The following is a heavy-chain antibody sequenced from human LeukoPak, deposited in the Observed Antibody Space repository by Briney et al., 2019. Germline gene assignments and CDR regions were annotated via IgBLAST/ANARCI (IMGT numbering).Heavy chain of an antibody. CDR3: AGRVAAGFDP. V-gene: IGHV3-30*03. Sequence: PGGSLRLSCAASGFTFSSYGMHWVRQAPGKGLEWVAVISYDGSNKYYADSVKGRSTISRDNSKNTLYLQMNSLRAEDTAVYYCAGRVAAGFDPWGQGTLVTVSS. CDR1: GFTFSSYG. J-gene: IGHJ5*02. CDR2: ISYDGSNK. D-gene: IGHD6-13*01.